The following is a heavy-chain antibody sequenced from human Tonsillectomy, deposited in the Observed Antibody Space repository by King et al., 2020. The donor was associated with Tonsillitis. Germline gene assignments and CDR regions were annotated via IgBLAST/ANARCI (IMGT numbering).Heavy chain of an antibody. D-gene: IGHD5-18*01. CDR1: GFTFSSYA. CDR2: IYSGGSST. V-gene: IGHV3-23*03. J-gene: IGHJ4*02. CDR3: AKEGVRDTAMGICY. Sequence: EVQLVESGGGLVQPGGSLRLSCAASGFTFSSYAMSWVRQAPGKGLEWVSVIYSGGSSTYYADAVKGRFTISRDNSKNTLYLQMNSLRAEDTAVYYCAKEGVRDTAMGICYCGQGALVTVSS.